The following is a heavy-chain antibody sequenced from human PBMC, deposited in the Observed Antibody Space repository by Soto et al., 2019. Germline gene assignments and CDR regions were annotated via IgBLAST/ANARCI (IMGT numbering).Heavy chain of an antibody. CDR2: IKQDGSEK. CDR3: ARQYYDFWTKYYFDY. V-gene: IGHV3-7*01. J-gene: IGHJ4*02. D-gene: IGHD3-3*01. Sequence: EVQLVESGGGLVQPGGSLRLSCAASGFTFSSYWMSWVRQAPGKGLEWVANIKQDGSEKYYVDSVKGRFTISRDNAKNSLYLQMNSLRAEDTAVYYCARQYYDFWTKYYFDYWGQGTLVTVSS. CDR1: GFTFSSYW.